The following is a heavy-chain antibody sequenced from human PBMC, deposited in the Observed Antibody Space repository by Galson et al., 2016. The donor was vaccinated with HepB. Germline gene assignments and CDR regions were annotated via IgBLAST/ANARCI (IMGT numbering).Heavy chain of an antibody. Sequence: SVKVSCKASGGTFSSDGISWVRQAPGQGLEWMGGIIPILGTTHYAQKFQGRVTITADESTSTAYMELSSLKSEDTAVYFCATARERGYYGSGTIVGWFDPWGQGTLVTVSS. J-gene: IGHJ5*01. CDR3: ATARERGYYGSGTIVGWFDP. CDR1: GGTFSSDG. V-gene: IGHV1-69*13. D-gene: IGHD3-10*01. CDR2: IIPILGTT.